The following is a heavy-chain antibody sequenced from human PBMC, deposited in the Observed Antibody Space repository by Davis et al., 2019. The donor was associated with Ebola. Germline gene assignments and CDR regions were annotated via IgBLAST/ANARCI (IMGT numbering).Heavy chain of an antibody. D-gene: IGHD6-19*01. V-gene: IGHV1-18*04. Sequence: ASVKVSCKASGYTFTNYGITWVRQAPGQGLEWMGWISAYNGNTNYAQKLQGRVTMTTDTSTSTAYMELRGLRSDDTAVYYCARVVAVASGWFDPWGRGTLVTVSS. CDR3: ARVVAVASGWFDP. CDR1: GYTFTNYG. J-gene: IGHJ5*02. CDR2: ISAYNGNT.